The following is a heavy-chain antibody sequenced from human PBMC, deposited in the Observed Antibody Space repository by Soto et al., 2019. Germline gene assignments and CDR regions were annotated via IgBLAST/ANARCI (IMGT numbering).Heavy chain of an antibody. CDR2: IKEDGSEK. D-gene: IGHD3-10*01. J-gene: IGHJ4*02. CDR1: GFTFSSYW. CDR3: ARATGADKEDY. Sequence: VGSLRLSCAASGFTFSSYWMSWVRQAPGKGLEWVANIKEDGSEKYYVDSVKGRFTISRDNAKNSLYLQMNSLRVEDTAVYYCARATGADKEDYWGQGTLVTSPQ. V-gene: IGHV3-7*04.